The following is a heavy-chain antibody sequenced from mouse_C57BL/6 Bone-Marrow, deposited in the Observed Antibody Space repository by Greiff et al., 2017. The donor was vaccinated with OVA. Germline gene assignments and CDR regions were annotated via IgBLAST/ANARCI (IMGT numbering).Heavy chain of an antibody. CDR3: ARKTAQATPFDY. CDR2: IYPGSGST. CDR1: GYTFTSYW. J-gene: IGHJ2*01. D-gene: IGHD3-2*02. V-gene: IGHV1-55*01. Sequence: QVQLKESGAELVKPGASVKMSCKASGYTFTSYWITWVKQRPGQGLEWIGDIYPGSGSTNYNEKFKSKATLTVDTSSSTAYMQLSSLTSEDSAVYYCARKTAQATPFDYWGQGTTLTVSS.